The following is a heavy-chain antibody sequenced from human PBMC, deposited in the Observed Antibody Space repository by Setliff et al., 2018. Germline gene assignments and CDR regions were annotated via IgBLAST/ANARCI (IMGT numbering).Heavy chain of an antibody. V-gene: IGHV1-18*01. Sequence: ASVKVSCKASTYIFNSYGISWVRQAPGQGLEWMGWISAYNGDTNYAQKLQGRVTMTTDTSTSTAYMELRSLRSDDTAVYYCAISSLSICTGGNCPNVFDVWGQGTWVTVSS. CDR2: ISAYNGDT. CDR1: TYIFNSYG. D-gene: IGHD2-15*01. CDR3: AISSLSICTGGNCPNVFDV. J-gene: IGHJ3*01.